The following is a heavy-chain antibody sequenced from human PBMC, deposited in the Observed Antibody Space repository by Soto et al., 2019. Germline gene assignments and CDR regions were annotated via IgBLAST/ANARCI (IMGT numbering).Heavy chain of an antibody. J-gene: IGHJ5*02. CDR2: IIPIFGTA. CDR3: ARCERVAVAGSQVNGWYGP. CDR1: GGTFSSYA. V-gene: IGHV1-69*12. Sequence: QVQLVQSGAEVKKPGSSVKVSCKASGGTFSSYAISWVRQAPGQGLEWMGGIIPIFGTANYAQKFQGRVTITADEPAHRDHKERRSLESGHTAADYCARCERVAVAGSQVNGWYGPWGQGTLVTVSS. D-gene: IGHD6-19*01.